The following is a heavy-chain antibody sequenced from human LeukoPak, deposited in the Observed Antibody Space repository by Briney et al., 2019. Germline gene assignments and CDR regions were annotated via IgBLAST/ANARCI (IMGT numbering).Heavy chain of an antibody. V-gene: IGHV3-49*03. D-gene: IGHD1-26*01. CDR2: IRSKAYGGTT. CDR1: GFTFGDYA. J-gene: IGHJ3*02. CDR3: TRAKGWEGTRGAFDI. Sequence: GGSLRLSCTASGFTFGDYAMSWFRQAPGKGLEWVGFIRSKAYGGTTEYAASVKGRFTISRDDSKSIAYLQMNSLKTEDTAVYYCTRAKGWEGTRGAFDIWGQGTMVTVSS.